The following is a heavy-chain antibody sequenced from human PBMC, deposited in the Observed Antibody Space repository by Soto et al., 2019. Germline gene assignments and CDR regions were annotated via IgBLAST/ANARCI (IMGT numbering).Heavy chain of an antibody. V-gene: IGHV3-30-3*01. D-gene: IGHD6-19*01. CDR2: ISYEGSNK. CDR3: ARVFSSGWTFDY. CDR1: GFTFSSYA. Sequence: PGGSLRLSCAASGFTFSSYAMHWVRQAPGKGLEWVAVISYEGSNKYYADSVKGRFTISRDNSKNTLYLQMNSLRAEDTAVYYCARVFSSGWTFDYWGQGTLVTVSS. J-gene: IGHJ4*02.